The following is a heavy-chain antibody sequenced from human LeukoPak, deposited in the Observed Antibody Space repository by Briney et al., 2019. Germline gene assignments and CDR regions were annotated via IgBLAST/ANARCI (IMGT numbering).Heavy chain of an antibody. J-gene: IGHJ4*02. Sequence: SETLSLTCTVSGGTISSYYWNWIRQPPGKGLEWIGYIHYSGSTKYNPSLKSRVTISVDTSKNQFSLKLSSVTAADTAVYYCARENYSSGWYGIIDYWGQGTLVTVSS. V-gene: IGHV4-59*01. D-gene: IGHD6-19*01. CDR3: ARENYSSGWYGIIDY. CDR1: GGTISSYY. CDR2: IHYSGST.